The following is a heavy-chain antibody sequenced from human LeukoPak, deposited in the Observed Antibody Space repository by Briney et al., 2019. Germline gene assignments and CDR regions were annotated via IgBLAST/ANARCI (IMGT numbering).Heavy chain of an antibody. Sequence: GGSLRLSCAASGFTFSNAWMSWVRQAPGKGLEWVGRIKNKTDGGTTDYAAPVKGRFTISRDDSKNTLYLQMNSLKTEDTAVYYCTTEPTYYDILTGYFDYWGQGTLVTVSS. D-gene: IGHD3-9*01. CDR1: GFTFSNAW. CDR2: IKNKTDGGTT. CDR3: TTEPTYYDILTGYFDY. V-gene: IGHV3-15*01. J-gene: IGHJ4*02.